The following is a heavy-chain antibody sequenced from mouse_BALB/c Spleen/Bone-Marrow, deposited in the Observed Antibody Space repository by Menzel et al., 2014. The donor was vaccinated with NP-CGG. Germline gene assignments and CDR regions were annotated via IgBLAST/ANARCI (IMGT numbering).Heavy chain of an antibody. CDR1: GYTFTSYW. Sequence: LQQPGSELVRPGASVKLSCKASGYTFTSYWMHWVKQRPGQVLEWIGNIYPGSGITNYDEKFKSKATLTVVTSSSTAYMQLSSLTSEDSAVYYCTKGLPSAYWGQGTLVTVSA. V-gene: IGHV1S22*01. CDR2: IYPGSGIT. D-gene: IGHD2-4*01. J-gene: IGHJ3*01. CDR3: TKGLPSAY.